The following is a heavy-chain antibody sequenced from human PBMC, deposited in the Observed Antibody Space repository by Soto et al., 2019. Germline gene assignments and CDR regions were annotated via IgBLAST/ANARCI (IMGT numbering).Heavy chain of an antibody. J-gene: IGHJ4*02. CDR2: INHSGST. CDR1: GGSFSGYY. Sequence: QVQLQQWGAGLLKPSETLSLTCAVYGGSFSGYYWSWIRQPPGKGLEWIGEINHSGSTNYNPSLKRRVTISVDTSKNQFSLKLSSVTAADTAVYYCARHLTGALDYWGQGTLVTVSS. V-gene: IGHV4-34*01. CDR3: ARHLTGALDY.